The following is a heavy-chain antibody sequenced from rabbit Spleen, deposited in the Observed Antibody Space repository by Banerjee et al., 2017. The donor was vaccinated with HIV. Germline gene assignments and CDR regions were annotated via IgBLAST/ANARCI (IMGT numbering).Heavy chain of an antibody. J-gene: IGHJ4*01. CDR1: GFSFSSSYY. D-gene: IGHD3-1*01. V-gene: IGHV1S45*01. CDR3: AREDVGSGAGRYVRFSL. Sequence: QEQLVESGGGLVQPEGSLTLTCKASGFSFSSSYYMCWVRQAPGKGLEWIACIYTGSTGSTYYASWAKGRFTISKTSSTTVTLQMTSLTAADTATYFCAREDVGSGAGRYVRFSLWGPGTLVTVS. CDR2: IYTGSTGST.